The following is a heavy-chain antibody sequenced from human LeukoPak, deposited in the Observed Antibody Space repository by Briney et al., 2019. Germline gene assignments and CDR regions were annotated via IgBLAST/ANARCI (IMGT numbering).Heavy chain of an antibody. CDR2: IYYSGST. CDR3: ARERRLDIVVVVIDY. J-gene: IGHJ4*02. Sequence: SETLSLTCTVSGGSISSYYWSWIRQPPGKGLEWIGYIYYSGSTNYNPSLKSRVTILVDRSKNQFSLKLSSVTAADTAVYYCARERRLDIVVVVIDYWGQGTLVTVSS. D-gene: IGHD2-15*01. CDR1: GGSISSYY. V-gene: IGHV4-59*12.